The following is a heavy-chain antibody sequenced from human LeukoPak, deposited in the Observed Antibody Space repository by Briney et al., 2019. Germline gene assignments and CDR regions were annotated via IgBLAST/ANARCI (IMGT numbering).Heavy chain of an antibody. J-gene: IGHJ4*02. CDR3: ARDLARIGGIAWYYFEN. Sequence: ASVTVSFTASGYTFTDHYIHWVRQAPGQGFEWMGWINPNTGGTDYAQKFQDRITISTCTSSSTVYMELSRLKSDDTALYYCARDLARIGGIAWYYFENWGQGTLVTVS. CDR1: GYTFTDHY. D-gene: IGHD5-12*01. V-gene: IGHV1-2*02. CDR2: INPNTGGT.